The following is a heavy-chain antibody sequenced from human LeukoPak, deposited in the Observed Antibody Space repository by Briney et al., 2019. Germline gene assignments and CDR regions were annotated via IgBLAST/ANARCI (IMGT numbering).Heavy chain of an antibody. Sequence: SETLSLTCAVYGGSFSGYYWSWIRQPPGKGLEWIGEINHSGSTNYDPSLKSRVTISVDTPKNQFSLKLSSVTAADTAVYYCARRRLRSHYFDYWGQGTLVTVSS. D-gene: IGHD5/OR15-5a*01. CDR1: GGSFSGYY. CDR2: INHSGST. CDR3: ARRRLRSHYFDY. J-gene: IGHJ4*02. V-gene: IGHV4-34*01.